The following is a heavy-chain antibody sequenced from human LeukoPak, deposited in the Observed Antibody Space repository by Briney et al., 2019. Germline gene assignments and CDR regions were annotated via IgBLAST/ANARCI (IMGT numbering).Heavy chain of an antibody. CDR1: GCTFSSYA. CDR3: ARSPTYDGYYGY. D-gene: IGHD5-18*01. CDR2: IIPIFGTA. V-gene: IGHV1-69*13. J-gene: IGHJ4*02. Sequence: SVKVSCKASGCTFSSYAISWVRQAPGQGLEWMGGIIPIFGTANYAQKFQGRVTITADESTSTAYMELSSLRSEDTAVYYCARSPTYDGYYGYWGQGTLVTVSS.